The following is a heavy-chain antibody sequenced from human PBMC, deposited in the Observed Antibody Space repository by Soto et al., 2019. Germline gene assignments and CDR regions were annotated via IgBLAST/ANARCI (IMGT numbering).Heavy chain of an antibody. J-gene: IGHJ4*02. CDR2: IYHSGST. CDR3: ARDSLHGYYFES. CDR1: GGSISSGGYS. D-gene: IGHD3-22*01. Sequence: SETLSLTCAVSGGSISSGGYSWNWIRQPPGKGLEWVGYIYHSGSTYYNPSLKSRVTISVDKSNNQFSLKLSSVTAADTAVYYCARDSLHGYYFESWGQGTLVTVSS. V-gene: IGHV4-30-2*01.